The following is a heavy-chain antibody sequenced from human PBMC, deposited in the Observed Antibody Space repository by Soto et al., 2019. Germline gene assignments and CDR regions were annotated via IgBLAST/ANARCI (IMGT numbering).Heavy chain of an antibody. CDR2: IWYDGSNK. CDR3: ARDLGDSSGYYSGRYYGMDV. V-gene: IGHV3-33*01. J-gene: IGHJ6*02. Sequence: GGSLRLSCAASGFTFSSYGMHWVRQAPGKGLEWVAVIWYDGSNKYYADSVKGRFTISRDNSKNTLYLQMNSLRAEDTAVYYCARDLGDSSGYYSGRYYGMDVWGQGTTVTVSS. D-gene: IGHD3-22*01. CDR1: GFTFSSYG.